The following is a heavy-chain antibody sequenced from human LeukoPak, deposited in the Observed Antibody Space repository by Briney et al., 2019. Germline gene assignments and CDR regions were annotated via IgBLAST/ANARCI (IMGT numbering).Heavy chain of an antibody. V-gene: IGHV3-11*06. CDR2: ISNSGSHT. J-gene: IGHJ4*02. Sequence: GGSLRLSCAASGFTFSDYYMSWVRQAPGHGLEWLSYISNSGSHTMYADSVKGRFPISRDNAKNSLSLQVNRLRADDTAVYYCARVGSIAAAGTPDYWGQGTWSPSPQ. D-gene: IGHD6-13*01. CDR1: GFTFSDYY. CDR3: ARVGSIAAAGTPDY.